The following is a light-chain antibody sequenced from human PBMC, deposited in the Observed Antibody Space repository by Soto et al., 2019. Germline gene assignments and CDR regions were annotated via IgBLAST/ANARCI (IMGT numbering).Light chain of an antibody. Sequence: DIQMTQSPSTLSGSVGDRVTITCRTSQRISVWFPWYQQKAGKATNLLLYKAGRLESGVPSRVRRRGSETEFSITVSCLEAGDSATYYCQPYNSYSPTLGQGTKVDTK. CDR3: QPYNSYSPT. CDR2: KAG. V-gene: IGKV1-5*03. J-gene: IGKJ1*01. CDR1: QRISVW.